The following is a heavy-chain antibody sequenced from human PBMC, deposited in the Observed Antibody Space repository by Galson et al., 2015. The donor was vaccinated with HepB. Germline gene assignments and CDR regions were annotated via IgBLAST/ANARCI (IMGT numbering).Heavy chain of an antibody. CDR1: GFTFSSYA. CDR3: AREYYYDSSGHPMD. Sequence: SLRLSCAASGFTFSSYAMHWVRQAPGKGLEWVAVISYDGSNKYYADSVKGRFTISRDNSKNTLYLQMNSLRAEDTAVYYCAREYYYDSSGHPMDWGQGTLVTVSS. J-gene: IGHJ4*02. V-gene: IGHV3-30*04. CDR2: ISYDGSNK. D-gene: IGHD3-22*01.